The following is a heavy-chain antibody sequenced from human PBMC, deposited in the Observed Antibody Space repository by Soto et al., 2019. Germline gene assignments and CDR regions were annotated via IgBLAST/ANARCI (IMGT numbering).Heavy chain of an antibody. CDR1: GYSFTTYW. D-gene: IGHD3-16*02. CDR2: ILPGDADT. J-gene: IGHJ4*02. CDR3: ARRNLSLGGVFGPQYYVDY. Sequence: EVQLVQSGAEVKKPGESLKISCQGSGYSFTTYWIGWVRQMPGKGLEWVGVILPGDADTRYSPSFQGQVTISSDKSTNTASLQWSSLKASDTAIYYCARRNLSLGGVFGPQYYVDYGGQRNLVTASS. V-gene: IGHV5-51*01.